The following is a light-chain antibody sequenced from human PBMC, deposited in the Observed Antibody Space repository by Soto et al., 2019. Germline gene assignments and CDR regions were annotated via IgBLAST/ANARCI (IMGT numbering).Light chain of an antibody. V-gene: IGKV1-5*01. J-gene: IGKJ1*01. CDR1: QSISSW. CDR3: QQYNSYPGT. CDR2: DAS. Sequence: DIQMTQSPSTLSASVGDRVTITSRASQSISSWLAWYQQKPGKAPKLLIYDASSLESGVPSRFSGSGSGTEFTLTISSLQPDDFATYYCQQYNSYPGTFGQGTKVDIK.